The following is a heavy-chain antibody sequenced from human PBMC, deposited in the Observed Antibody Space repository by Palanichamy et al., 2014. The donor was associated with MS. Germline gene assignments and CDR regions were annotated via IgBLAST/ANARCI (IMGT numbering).Heavy chain of an antibody. CDR1: GGSISSRNHY. Sequence: QLQLQESGPGLVKPSETLSLTCTVSGGSISSRNHYWGWIRQPPGKGLEWIGSIYYSGSPYYNPSLKSRVTISVDTSTNQFSVKLSTVTAADMALYYCATTYALARGPLLTFFDFWGRGTLVAVSS. V-gene: IGHV4-39*01. CDR3: ATTYALARGPLLTFFDF. CDR2: IYYSGSP. D-gene: IGHD2-21*02. J-gene: IGHJ4*02.